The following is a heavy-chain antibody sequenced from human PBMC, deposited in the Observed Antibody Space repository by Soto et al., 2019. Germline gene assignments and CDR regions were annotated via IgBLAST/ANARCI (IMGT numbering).Heavy chain of an antibody. Sequence: PSETLSLTCTVSGGSISSSSYYWGWIRQPPGKGLEWIGSIYYSGSTYYNPSLKSRVTISVDTSKNQFSLKLSSVTAADTAVYYCARHGRSDSSGWYVFDYWGQGTLVTVSS. D-gene: IGHD6-19*01. V-gene: IGHV4-39*01. CDR3: ARHGRSDSSGWYVFDY. CDR2: IYYSGST. J-gene: IGHJ4*02. CDR1: GGSISSSSYY.